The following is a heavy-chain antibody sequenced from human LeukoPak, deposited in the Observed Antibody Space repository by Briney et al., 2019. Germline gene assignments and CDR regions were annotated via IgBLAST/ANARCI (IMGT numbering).Heavy chain of an antibody. CDR1: GYTLTELS. J-gene: IGHJ6*03. D-gene: IGHD2-2*01. V-gene: IGHV1-24*01. Sequence: ASVKVSCKVSGYTLTELSMHWVRQAPGKGLEWMGGFDPEDGETIYAQKFQGRVTMTEDTSTDTAYMELSSLRSEDTAVYYCATSPHCSSTSCYENYYYYYMDVWGKGTTVTVSS. CDR3: ATSPHCSSTSCYENYYYYYMDV. CDR2: FDPEDGET.